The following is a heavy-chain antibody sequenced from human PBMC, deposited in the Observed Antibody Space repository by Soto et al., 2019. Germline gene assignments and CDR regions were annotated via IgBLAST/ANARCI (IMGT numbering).Heavy chain of an antibody. J-gene: IGHJ4*02. CDR1: GFTFSSYA. CDR2: ISGSGGST. V-gene: IGHV3-23*01. D-gene: IGHD5-12*01. CDR3: AKGLVAPSPGGVDY. Sequence: GGSLRLSCAASGFTFSSYAMSWVRQAPGKGLEWVSAISGSGGSTYYADSVKGRFTISRDNSKNTLYLQMNSLRVEDTAVYYCAKGLVAPSPGGVDYWGQGTLVTVSS.